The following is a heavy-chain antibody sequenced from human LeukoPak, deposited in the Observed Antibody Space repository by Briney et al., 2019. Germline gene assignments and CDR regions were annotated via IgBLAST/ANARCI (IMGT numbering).Heavy chain of an antibody. D-gene: IGHD3-9*01. Sequence: ASVKVSCKASGYTFTSYDINWVRQATGQGLEWMGWMNPNSGNTGYAQKFQGRVTMTRHTSISTAYMELSSLRSEDTAVYYCARADRLRYFDWLSLYGMDVWGHGTTVTVSS. CDR3: ARADRLRYFDWLSLYGMDV. J-gene: IGHJ6*02. V-gene: IGHV1-8*01. CDR2: MNPNSGNT. CDR1: GYTFTSYD.